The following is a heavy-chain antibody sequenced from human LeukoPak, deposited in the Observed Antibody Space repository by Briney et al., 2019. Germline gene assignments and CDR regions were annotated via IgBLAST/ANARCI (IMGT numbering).Heavy chain of an antibody. J-gene: IGHJ4*02. CDR2: ISGVGDTT. D-gene: IGHD3-22*01. CDR1: GFTFSSYA. Sequence: GGSLRLSCAASGFTFSSYAMSWVRQAPGKGREWVSTISGVGDTTYYADSVKGRFTISRDNSKNTLYLQIETLRADDTAVYFCAKRPGGSGYNPFDYWGQGTLVTVSS. CDR3: AKRPGGSGYNPFDY. V-gene: IGHV3-23*01.